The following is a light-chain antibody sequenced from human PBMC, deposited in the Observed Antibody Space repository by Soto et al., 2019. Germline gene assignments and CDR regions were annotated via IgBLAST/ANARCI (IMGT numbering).Light chain of an antibody. J-gene: IGKJ3*01. CDR2: DAS. CDR1: QSVGSF. V-gene: IGKV3-11*01. Sequence: EIVLTQSPATLSLSPGERATLSCRASQSVGSFLAWYQQKSGQTPRLLIYDASNRATGIPARFSGSGSGTDFTLTISSQDPEDFAVYYCQHRSDWLGTFGPGTKVDIK. CDR3: QHRSDWLGT.